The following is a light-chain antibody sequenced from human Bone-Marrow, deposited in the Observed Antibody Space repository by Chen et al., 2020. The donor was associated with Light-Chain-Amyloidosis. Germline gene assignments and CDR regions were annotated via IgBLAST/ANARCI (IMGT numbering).Light chain of an antibody. CDR1: QSLLHSNGYNY. CDR2: LGS. J-gene: IGKJ5*01. V-gene: IGKV2-28*01. Sequence: DIVMTQSPLSLPVTPGEPASISCRSSQSLLHSNGYNYLDWYLQKPGQSPQVLIYLGSNRASGVPDRFSGSGSGPDFTLKISVVEAEDVGVYYCMQALQTPITFGQGTRLEIK. CDR3: MQALQTPIT.